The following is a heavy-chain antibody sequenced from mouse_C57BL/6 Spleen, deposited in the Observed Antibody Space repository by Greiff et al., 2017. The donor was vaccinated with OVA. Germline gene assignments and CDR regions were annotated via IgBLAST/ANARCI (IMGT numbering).Heavy chain of an antibody. V-gene: IGHV5-16*01. J-gene: IGHJ2*01. D-gene: IGHD1-1*01. Sequence: EVKLMESEGGLVQPGSSMKLSCTASGFTFSDYYMAWVRQVPEKGLEWVANINYDSSSTYYLDSLKSRFIISRDNAKNILYLQMSSLKSEDTATYYCARDSGYGSPSFDYWGQGTTLTVSS. CDR1: GFTFSDYY. CDR3: ARDSGYGSPSFDY. CDR2: INYDSSST.